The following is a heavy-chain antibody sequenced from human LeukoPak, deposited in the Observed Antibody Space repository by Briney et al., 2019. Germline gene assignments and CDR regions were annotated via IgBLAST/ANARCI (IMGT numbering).Heavy chain of an antibody. CDR2: IFHAGSS. V-gene: IGHV4-38-2*02. CDR1: DYSISSGYF. D-gene: IGHD3-3*01. CDR3: ARDLGLTISDNWFDP. J-gene: IGHJ5*02. Sequence: SETLSLICTVSDYSISSGYFWTWIRQPPGKGLEWIGSIFHAGSSYYNPSLKSPVAISVDTSKNQFSLELSSVTAADTAVYYCARDLGLTISDNWFDPWGQGTLVTLSS.